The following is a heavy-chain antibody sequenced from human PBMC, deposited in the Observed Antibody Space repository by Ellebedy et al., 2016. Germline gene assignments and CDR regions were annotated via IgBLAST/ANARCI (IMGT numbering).Heavy chain of an antibody. Sequence: ASVKVSCKASGYTFTSYGISWVRQAPGQGLEWMGWISAYNGNTNYAQKPQGRVTMTTDTSTSTAYMELRSLRSDDTAVYYCARGIHYYDSSGYDYWGQGTLVTISS. V-gene: IGHV1-18*04. D-gene: IGHD3-22*01. CDR3: ARGIHYYDSSGYDY. J-gene: IGHJ4*02. CDR1: GYTFTSYG. CDR2: ISAYNGNT.